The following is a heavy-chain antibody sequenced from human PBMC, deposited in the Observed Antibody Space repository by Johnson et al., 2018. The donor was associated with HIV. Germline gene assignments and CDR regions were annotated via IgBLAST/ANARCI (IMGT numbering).Heavy chain of an antibody. CDR1: GFTFSSYG. CDR2: IRYDGSNK. Sequence: QMQLVESGGGVVQPGGSLRLSCAASGFTFSSYGMHWVRQAPGKGLEWVAFIRYDGSNKYYADSVKGRFTISRDDAKNSLYLQMNSLRAEDTALYYCARVWSGSYYSNAFDMWGQGTMVTVSS. J-gene: IGHJ3*02. V-gene: IGHV3-30*02. D-gene: IGHD1-26*01. CDR3: ARVWSGSYYSNAFDM.